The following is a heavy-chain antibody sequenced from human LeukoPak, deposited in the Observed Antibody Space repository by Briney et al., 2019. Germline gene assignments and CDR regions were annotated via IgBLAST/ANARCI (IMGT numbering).Heavy chain of an antibody. CDR2: IIPIFGTA. Sequence: SVKVSCKASGGIFSSYAISWVRQAPGQGLEWMGGIIPIFGTANYAQKFQGRVTITADKSTSTAYMELSSLRSEDTAVYYCAREEWNLQYSGYDWTYYFDYWGQGTLVTVSS. CDR3: AREEWNLQYSGYDWTYYFDY. CDR1: GGIFSSYA. J-gene: IGHJ4*02. D-gene: IGHD5-12*01. V-gene: IGHV1-69*06.